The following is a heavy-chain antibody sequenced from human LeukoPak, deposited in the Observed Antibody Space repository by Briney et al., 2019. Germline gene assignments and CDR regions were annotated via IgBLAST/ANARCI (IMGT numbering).Heavy chain of an antibody. D-gene: IGHD3-10*01. CDR1: GITLSNYG. CDR3: AKRGVVIRVVLVGFHKEAYYFDS. J-gene: IGHJ4*02. V-gene: IGHV3-23*01. Sequence: GGSLRLSWAVSGITLSNYGMSWVRQAPGKGLEWVAGISGSGGRTSYADSVKGRFTISRDSPKNTLYLQMNSLRAEDTAVYFCAKRGVVIRVVLVGFHKEAYYFDSWGQGALVTVSS. CDR2: ISGSGGRT.